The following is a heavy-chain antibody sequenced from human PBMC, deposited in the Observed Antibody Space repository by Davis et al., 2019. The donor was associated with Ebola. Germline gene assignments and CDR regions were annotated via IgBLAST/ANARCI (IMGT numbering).Heavy chain of an antibody. CDR1: GGSISNYY. CDR3: ARIWWFGDLTYGMDV. V-gene: IGHV2-70*18. J-gene: IGHJ6*04. Sequence: TLSLTCTVSGGSISNYYWSWIRQPPGKALEWLALIDWHDDKYYSTSLKTRLTISKDTSKNQVVLTMANMDPVDTATYYCARIWWFGDLTYGMDVWGKGTTVTVSS. D-gene: IGHD3-10*01. CDR2: IDWHDDK.